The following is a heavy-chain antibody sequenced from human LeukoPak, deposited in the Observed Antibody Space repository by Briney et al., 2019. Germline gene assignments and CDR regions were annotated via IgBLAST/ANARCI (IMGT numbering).Heavy chain of an antibody. V-gene: IGHV3-21*01. CDR2: ISSSSSYI. Sequence: GGSLRLSCAASGFTFRSCELSWVRQAPAKGLEWVSSISSSSSYIYYADSVKGRFTISRDNAKNSLYLQMNSLRAEDTAVYYCARVLAGMDVWGQGTTVTVSS. J-gene: IGHJ6*02. CDR1: GFTFRSCE. CDR3: ARVLAGMDV.